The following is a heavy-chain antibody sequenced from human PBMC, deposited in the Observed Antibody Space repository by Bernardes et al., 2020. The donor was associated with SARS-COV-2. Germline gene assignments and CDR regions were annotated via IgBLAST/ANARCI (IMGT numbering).Heavy chain of an antibody. CDR2: ISGSGGST. V-gene: IGHV3-23*01. Sequence: GGSLRLSCAASGFTFSSYAMSWVRQAPGQGLELVSAISGSGGSTYYADSVKGRFTISRDNSKNTLYLQMNSLRAEDTAVYYCVAVAGTGNFDYWGQGTLVTVSS. J-gene: IGHJ4*02. D-gene: IGHD6-19*01. CDR3: VAVAGTGNFDY. CDR1: GFTFSSYA.